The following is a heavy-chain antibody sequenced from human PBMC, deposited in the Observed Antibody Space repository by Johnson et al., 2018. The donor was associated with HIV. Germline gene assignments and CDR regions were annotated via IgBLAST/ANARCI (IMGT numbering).Heavy chain of an antibody. CDR1: GFTFSSYA. CDR3: AKGRYSSSWYLAGAFDI. V-gene: IGHV3-23*04. D-gene: IGHD6-13*01. CDR2: TTPSGGGT. Sequence: VQLVESGGGLVQPGGSLRLSCAASGFTFSSYAMSWVRQAPGKGLEWVSATTPSGGGTYYADSVKGRFTISRDNSKNTLFLQMNSLRAEDTAVYFCAKGRYSSSWYLAGAFDIWGQGTMVTVSS. J-gene: IGHJ3*02.